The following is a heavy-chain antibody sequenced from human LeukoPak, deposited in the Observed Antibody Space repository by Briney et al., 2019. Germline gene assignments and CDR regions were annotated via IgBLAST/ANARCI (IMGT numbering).Heavy chain of an antibody. D-gene: IGHD6-19*01. CDR1: GGSFSGYY. CDR3: ARVGAARAVAGTWSLDY. CDR2: INQSGST. V-gene: IGHV4-34*01. Sequence: SETLSLTCAVYGGSFSGYYWSWIRQPPGKGLEWIGEINQSGSTNYNPSLKSRVTISVDTSKNQFSLKLSSVTAADTAVYYCARVGAARAVAGTWSLDYWGQGTLVTVSS. J-gene: IGHJ4*02.